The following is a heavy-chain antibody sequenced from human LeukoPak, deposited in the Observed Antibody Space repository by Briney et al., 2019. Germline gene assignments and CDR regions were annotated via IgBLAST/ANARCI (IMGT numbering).Heavy chain of an antibody. V-gene: IGHV3-23*01. D-gene: IGHD6-13*01. J-gene: IGHJ3*02. Sequence: PGGSLRLSFAASGFTFSSYAMSWVRQAPGKGLEWVSAISGSGGSTYYADSVKGRFTISRDNSKNTLYLQMNSLRAEDTAVYYCARSWYRGDAFDIWGQGTMVTVSS. CDR1: GFTFSSYA. CDR3: ARSWYRGDAFDI. CDR2: ISGSGGST.